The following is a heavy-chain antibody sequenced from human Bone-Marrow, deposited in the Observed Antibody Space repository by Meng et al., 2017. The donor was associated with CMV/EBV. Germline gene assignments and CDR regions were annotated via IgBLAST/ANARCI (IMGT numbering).Heavy chain of an antibody. V-gene: IGHV3-7*01. J-gene: IGHJ5*02. CDR3: ARDSDCSGGSCYSEVFDP. D-gene: IGHD2-15*01. CDR1: GFTFSTYA. Sequence: GESLKISCAASGFTFSTYAMSWVRQAPGKGLEWVANIKQDGSEKYYVDSVKGRFTISRDNAKNSLYLQMNSLRAEDTAVYYCARDSDCSGGSCYSEVFDPWGQGTLVTVAS. CDR2: IKQDGSEK.